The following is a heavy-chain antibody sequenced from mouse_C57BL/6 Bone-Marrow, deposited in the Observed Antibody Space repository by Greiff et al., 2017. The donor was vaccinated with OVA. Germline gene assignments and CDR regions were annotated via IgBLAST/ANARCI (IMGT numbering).Heavy chain of an antibody. Sequence: DVMLVESGGGLVQPGGSMKLSCVASGFTFSNYWMNWVRQSPEKGLEWVAQIRLKSDNYATHYAESVKGRFTISRDDSKSSVYLQMNNLRAEDTGIYYCTDGSYGSSPYYAMDYWGQGTSVTVSS. D-gene: IGHD1-1*01. CDR3: TDGSYGSSPYYAMDY. V-gene: IGHV6-3*01. CDR2: IRLKSDNYAT. CDR1: GFTFSNYW. J-gene: IGHJ4*01.